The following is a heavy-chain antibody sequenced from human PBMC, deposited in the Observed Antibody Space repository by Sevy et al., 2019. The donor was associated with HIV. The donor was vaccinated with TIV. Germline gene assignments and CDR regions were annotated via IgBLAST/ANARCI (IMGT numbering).Heavy chain of an antibody. Sequence: GGSLRLSCVASGFSLSNYWMTCVRQAPGKGLEWVANINQDGHEKYYVDSVKGRFTISRDGATLFLQMNSLRAEDTAVYYCARSSYYYDNGYYYPFAIWGRGTLVTVSS. CDR2: INQDGHEK. J-gene: IGHJ4*02. V-gene: IGHV3-7*01. CDR1: GFSLSNYW. CDR3: ARSSYYYDNGYYYPFAI. D-gene: IGHD3-22*01.